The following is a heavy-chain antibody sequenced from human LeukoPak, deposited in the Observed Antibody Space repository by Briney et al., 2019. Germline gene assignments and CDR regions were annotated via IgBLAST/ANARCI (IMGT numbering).Heavy chain of an antibody. V-gene: IGHV4-61*08. Sequence: PSETLSLTCTVSGGSISSGGYYWSWIRQPPGKGLEWIGYIYYSGSTNYNPSLKSRVTISVDTSKNQFSLKLSSVTAADTAVYYCARARRYYDTSGTVYYDAMDVWGQGTTVTVSS. CDR3: ARARRYYDTSGTVYYDAMDV. J-gene: IGHJ6*02. CDR2: IYYSGST. D-gene: IGHD3-22*01. CDR1: GGSISSGGYY.